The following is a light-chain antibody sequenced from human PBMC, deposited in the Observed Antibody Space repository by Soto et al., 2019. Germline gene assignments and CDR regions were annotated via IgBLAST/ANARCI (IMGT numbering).Light chain of an antibody. V-gene: IGLV2-14*01. CDR3: LSYTASSTFV. CDR2: QVS. Sequence: QSVLTQLASVSGSPGQSITISCPGTSSDTVIYSSVRGYHRVPGKAAMLIVCQVSFRPSALSERVSVSKSDNTASLTISGLQTEDEADYFCLSYTASSTFVFGTGTKVTVL. J-gene: IGLJ1*01. CDR1: SSDTVIYSS.